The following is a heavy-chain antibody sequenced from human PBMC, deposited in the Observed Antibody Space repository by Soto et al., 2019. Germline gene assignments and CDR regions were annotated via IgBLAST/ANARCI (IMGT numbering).Heavy chain of an antibody. CDR2: LSYDGGNT. CDR3: ARAARGSGRSGMDV. CDR1: GFTFSSYP. V-gene: IGHV3-30-3*01. J-gene: IGHJ6*02. Sequence: QVQLVESGGGVVQPGRSLRLSCAASGFTFSSYPMHWVRQAPGKGLEWVAVLSYDGGNTYSADSVKGRFTISRDNSKNTLSLQMNSLRTEDTAVYYCARAARGSGRSGMDVWGQGTTVTVSS. D-gene: IGHD3-10*01.